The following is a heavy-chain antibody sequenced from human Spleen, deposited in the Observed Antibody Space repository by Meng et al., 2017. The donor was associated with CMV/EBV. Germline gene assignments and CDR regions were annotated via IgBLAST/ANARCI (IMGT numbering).Heavy chain of an antibody. CDR3: ARVGALDWSIFDY. D-gene: IGHD3/OR15-3a*01. V-gene: IGHV4-59*01. J-gene: IGHJ4*02. Sequence: GSLRLSCTGSGGSISSYFWTWIRQPPGKGLEWIGYIHDSGTTKYNTSLRSRLTISIDTSKNQFSLDLRSVTAADTAVYYCARVGALDWSIFDYWGQGTLVTVSS. CDR2: IHDSGTT. CDR1: GGSISSYF.